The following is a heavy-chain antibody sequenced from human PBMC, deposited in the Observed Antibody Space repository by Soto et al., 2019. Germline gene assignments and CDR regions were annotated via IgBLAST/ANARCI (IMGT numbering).Heavy chain of an antibody. D-gene: IGHD1-1*01. CDR3: AKMEGPTAYYYAMDV. V-gene: IGHV3-23*01. CDR2: ISGSGGST. J-gene: IGHJ6*02. Sequence: EVHLLESGGGLVQPGGSLTLSCRASGFTFSNFGMSWVRQAPGKGLEWVSGISGSGGSTYYADSVKGRFTVSRDNSRNTRFLQMNSLRVEDTALYYCAKMEGPTAYYYAMDVWGQGTTVTVSS. CDR1: GFTFSNFG.